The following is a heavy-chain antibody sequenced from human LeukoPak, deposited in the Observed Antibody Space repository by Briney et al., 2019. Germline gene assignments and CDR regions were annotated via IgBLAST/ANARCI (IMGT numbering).Heavy chain of an antibody. Sequence: PGGTLRLSCAASGFTFSSYSMNWVRQAPGKGLEWVSSISSSSSYIYYADSVKGRFTISRDNAKNSLYLQMNSLRAEDTAVYYCARRGSYYFGIDYCGQGTLVTVSS. CDR3: ARRGSYYFGIDY. V-gene: IGHV3-21*01. CDR2: ISSSSSYI. CDR1: GFTFSSYS. J-gene: IGHJ4*02. D-gene: IGHD1-26*01.